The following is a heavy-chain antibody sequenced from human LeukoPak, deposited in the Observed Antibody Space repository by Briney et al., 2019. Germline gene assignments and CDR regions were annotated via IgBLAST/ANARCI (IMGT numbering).Heavy chain of an antibody. V-gene: IGHV1-2*02. CDR3: ARDPSGDSSGYPFDY. D-gene: IGHD3-22*01. Sequence: ASVKVSCKASGYTFTGYYMQWVRQAPGQGPEWMGWINPNSGGTTYAKKFQGRASLTTDRSISTAYMELSRLGSDDTAVYYCARDPSGDSSGYPFDYWGQGTLVTVSS. J-gene: IGHJ4*02. CDR2: INPNSGGT. CDR1: GYTFTGYY.